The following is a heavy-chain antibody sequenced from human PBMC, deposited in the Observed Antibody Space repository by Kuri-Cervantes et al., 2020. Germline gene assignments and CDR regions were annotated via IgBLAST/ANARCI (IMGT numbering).Heavy chain of an antibody. CDR1: GYTFTAYY. J-gene: IGHJ6*02. D-gene: IGHD5-12*01. CDR2: INPDSGGT. Sequence: ASVKVSCKASGYTFTAYYMHWVRQAPGQGLEWMGWINPDSGGTNYAQKFQGRVTMTRDTSISTAYLEVSSLGSDDTAVYYCARDGLPPSLYYYYYGMDVWGQGTTVTVSS. CDR3: ARDGLPPSLYYYYYGMDV. V-gene: IGHV1-2*02.